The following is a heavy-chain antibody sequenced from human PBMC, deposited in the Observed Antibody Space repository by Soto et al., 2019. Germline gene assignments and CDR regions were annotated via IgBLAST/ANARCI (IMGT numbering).Heavy chain of an antibody. D-gene: IGHD2-2*01. J-gene: IGHJ4*02. CDR2: INHSGST. V-gene: IGHV4-34*01. CDR3: ARCYGRNFDY. CDR1: GGSFSGYY. Sequence: QVQLQQWGAGLLKPPETLSLTCAVYGGSFSGYYWNWIRQPPGKGLEWIGEINHSGSTNYNPSLKSRVTISVDTSKNQFSLTLSSVTAADTAVYYCARCYGRNFDYWGQGTLVTVSS.